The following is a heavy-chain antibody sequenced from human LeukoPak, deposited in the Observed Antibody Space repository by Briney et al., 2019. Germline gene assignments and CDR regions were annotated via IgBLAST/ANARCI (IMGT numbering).Heavy chain of an antibody. V-gene: IGHV3-48*04. D-gene: IGHD3-10*02. J-gene: IGHJ6*04. CDR3: AELGITMIGGV. CDR2: ISSSGSTI. Sequence: GGSLRLSCAASGFTFSSYSMNWVRQAPGKGLEWVSYISSSGSTIYYADSVKGRFTISRENAKNSLYLQMNSLRAEDTAVYYCAELGITMIGGVWGKGTTVTISS. CDR1: GFTFSSYS.